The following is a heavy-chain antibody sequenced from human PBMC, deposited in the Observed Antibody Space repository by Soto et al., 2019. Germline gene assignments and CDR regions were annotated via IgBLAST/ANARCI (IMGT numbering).Heavy chain of an antibody. Sequence: SETLSLTCTVSGGSVSSGSYYWSWIRQPPGKGLEWIGYIYYSGSTNYNPSLKSRVTISVDTSKNQFSLKLSSVTAADTAVYYCASECVAGTERSPGDAFDIWGQGTMVTVSS. CDR1: GGSVSSGSYY. V-gene: IGHV4-61*01. D-gene: IGHD6-13*01. CDR2: IYYSGST. J-gene: IGHJ3*02. CDR3: ASECVAGTERSPGDAFDI.